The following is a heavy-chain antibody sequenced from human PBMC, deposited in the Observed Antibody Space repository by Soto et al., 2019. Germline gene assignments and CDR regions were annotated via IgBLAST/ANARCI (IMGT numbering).Heavy chain of an antibody. CDR3: AKGGSYYYDSSGYYAN. D-gene: IGHD3-22*01. J-gene: IGHJ4*02. V-gene: IGHV3-30*18. Sequence: GGSLRLSCAAPGFIFSNYAMHWVRQAPGKGLEWVALILFDGRNEYYADSVKGRFTISRDNSKNTLFLQMNSLRAEDTAIYYCAKGGSYYYDSSGYYANWGQGTLVTVSS. CDR1: GFIFSNYA. CDR2: ILFDGRNE.